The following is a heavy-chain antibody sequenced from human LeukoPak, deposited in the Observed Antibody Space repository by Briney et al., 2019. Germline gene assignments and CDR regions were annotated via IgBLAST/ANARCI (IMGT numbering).Heavy chain of an antibody. Sequence: ASVKVSCTASGYTFTSYGNSWVRLAPGQGHEWMGWISAYNGNTNYAQKLQGRVTMTTDTSTSTPYMELMSLRSDDTAVYYCARVGTVGATTKLDYWGQGTLVTVSS. V-gene: IGHV1-18*01. D-gene: IGHD1-26*01. J-gene: IGHJ4*02. CDR3: ARVGTVGATTKLDY. CDR2: ISAYNGNT. CDR1: GYTFTSYG.